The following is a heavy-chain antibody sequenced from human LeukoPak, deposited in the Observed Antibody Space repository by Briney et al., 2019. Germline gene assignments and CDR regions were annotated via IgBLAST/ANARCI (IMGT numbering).Heavy chain of an antibody. CDR1: GFTFSSYA. CDR2: ISYDGSNK. CDR3: ARAVDCSGGSCYSWSWFDP. Sequence: PGGSLRLSCAASGFTFSSYAMHWVRQAPGKGLEWVAVISYDGSNKYYADSVKGRFTISRDNSKNTLYLQMNSLRAEDTAVYYCARAVDCSGGSCYSWSWFDPWGQGTLVTVSS. V-gene: IGHV3-30*04. J-gene: IGHJ5*02. D-gene: IGHD2-15*01.